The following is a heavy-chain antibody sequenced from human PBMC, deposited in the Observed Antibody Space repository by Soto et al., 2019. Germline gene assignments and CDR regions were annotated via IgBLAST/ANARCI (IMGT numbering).Heavy chain of an antibody. CDR1: GGSISSYY. CDR3: ARGEDSRGYYSHVEL. CDR2: IYYSGST. J-gene: IGHJ4*02. D-gene: IGHD3-22*01. V-gene: IGHV4-59*04. Sequence: PSETLSLTCTVSGGSISSYYWSWIRQPPGKGLEWIGYIYYSGSTYYNPSLKSRVTISVDTSKNQFSLKLSSVTAADTAVYYCARGEDSRGYYSHVELWGQGTLVTVS.